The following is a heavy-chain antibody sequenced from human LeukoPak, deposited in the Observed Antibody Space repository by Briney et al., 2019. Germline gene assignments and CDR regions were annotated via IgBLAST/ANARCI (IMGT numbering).Heavy chain of an antibody. CDR2: IYTSGST. J-gene: IGHJ4*02. CDR3: AREAVLMVRGPTRYFDY. D-gene: IGHD3-10*01. Sequence: PSETLSLTCAVYGGSFSGYYWSWIRQPAGKGLEWIGRIYTSGSTNYNPSLKSRVTMSVDTSKNQFSLKLSSVTAADTAVYYCAREAVLMVRGPTRYFDYWGQGTLVTVSS. V-gene: IGHV4-4*07. CDR1: GGSFSGYY.